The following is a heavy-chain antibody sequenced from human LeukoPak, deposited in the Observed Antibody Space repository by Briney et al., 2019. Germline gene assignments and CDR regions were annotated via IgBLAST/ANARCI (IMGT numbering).Heavy chain of an antibody. CDR3: ANSYCSSTSCYLSWFDP. D-gene: IGHD2-2*01. CDR1: GVTFSSYA. Sequence: ASVKVSCKASGVTFSSYAISWVRQAPGQGLEWMGGIIPIFGTANYAQKFQGRVTITTDESTSTAYMELSSLRSEDTAVYYCANSYCSSTSCYLSWFDPWGQGTLVTVSS. CDR2: IIPIFGTA. J-gene: IGHJ5*02. V-gene: IGHV1-69*05.